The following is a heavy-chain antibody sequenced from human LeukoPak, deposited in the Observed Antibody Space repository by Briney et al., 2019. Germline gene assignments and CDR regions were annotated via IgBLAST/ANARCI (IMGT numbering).Heavy chain of an antibody. V-gene: IGHV3-7*01. D-gene: IGHD3-16*01. CDR2: INPDGSGK. Sequence: GGSLRLSCEASGFTLSTYWMNWVRQVPGKGLDWVANINPDGSGKRYVDSVKGRFTIARDNADNSLSLQMNSLRAEDTAVYYCASWGPGGNSCGQGTLVTVPS. CDR3: ASWGPGGNS. J-gene: IGHJ4*02. CDR1: GFTLSTYW.